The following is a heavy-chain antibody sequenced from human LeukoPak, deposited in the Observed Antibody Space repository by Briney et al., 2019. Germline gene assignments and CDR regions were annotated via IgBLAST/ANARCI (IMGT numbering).Heavy chain of an antibody. CDR2: ISWNSGSI. Sequence: GGSLRLSCAASGFTFDDYAMHWVRQAPGKGLEGVSGISWNSGSIVYADSVKGQFTISRDNAKNSLYLQMNSLRAEDMALYYCAKDIRAVAGASSAFDIWGQGTMVTVSS. CDR3: AKDIRAVAGASSAFDI. D-gene: IGHD6-19*01. V-gene: IGHV3-9*03. CDR1: GFTFDDYA. J-gene: IGHJ3*02.